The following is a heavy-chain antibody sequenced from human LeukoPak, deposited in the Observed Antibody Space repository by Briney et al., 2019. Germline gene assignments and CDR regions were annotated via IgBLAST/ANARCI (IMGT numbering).Heavy chain of an antibody. Sequence: SETLSLTCTVSGGSISSYYWSWIRRPPGKGLEWIGYIYYSGSTNYNPSLKSRVTISVDTSKNQFSLKLSSVTAADTAVYYCARAPDSSGYYYEIWGQGTLVTVSS. CDR2: IYYSGST. CDR1: GGSISSYY. V-gene: IGHV4-59*01. CDR3: ARAPDSSGYYYEI. J-gene: IGHJ4*02. D-gene: IGHD3-22*01.